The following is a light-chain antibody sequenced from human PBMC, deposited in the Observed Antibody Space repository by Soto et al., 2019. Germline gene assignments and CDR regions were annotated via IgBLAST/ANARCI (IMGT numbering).Light chain of an antibody. CDR3: QQYDNLPT. V-gene: IGKV1-33*01. Sequence: DIQMTQSPSSLSASVGDRVTITCQASQDISNYLNWYQQKPGKAPKLLIYDASNLETGVPSRFSGSGSGTDFTCTISSLQPEDIATYYCQQYDNLPTFGGGTKVDIK. CDR2: DAS. CDR1: QDISNY. J-gene: IGKJ4*01.